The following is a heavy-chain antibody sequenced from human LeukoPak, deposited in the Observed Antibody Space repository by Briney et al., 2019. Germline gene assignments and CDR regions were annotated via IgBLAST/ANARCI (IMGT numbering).Heavy chain of an antibody. D-gene: IGHD5-18*01. CDR1: GFTVSTNY. J-gene: IGHJ6*02. CDR3: ARGGYAHYYGMDV. V-gene: IGHV3-53*01. CDR2: IYSGGTT. Sequence: GGSLRLSCAASGFTVSTNYMSWVRQAPGKGLEWVSVIYSGGTTNYADSAKGRFTISRDNPKNTVYLQMNSLRAEDTAVYYCARGGYAHYYGMDVWGQGTTVTVSS.